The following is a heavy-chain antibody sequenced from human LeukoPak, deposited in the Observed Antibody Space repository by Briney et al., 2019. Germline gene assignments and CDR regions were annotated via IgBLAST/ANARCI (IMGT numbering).Heavy chain of an antibody. D-gene: IGHD3-10*01. CDR1: GFTFNTYG. Sequence: TGGSLRLSCAASGFTFNTYGMTWVRQAPGKGLEWISYISSSSDSIKYADSVKGRFTSSRDNAKNSLYLQMNSLRAEDTAVYYCARIFRNEFYYGSGSHLDYWGQGTLVTVSS. J-gene: IGHJ4*02. CDR3: ARIFRNEFYYGSGSHLDY. V-gene: IGHV3-48*04. CDR2: ISSSSDSI.